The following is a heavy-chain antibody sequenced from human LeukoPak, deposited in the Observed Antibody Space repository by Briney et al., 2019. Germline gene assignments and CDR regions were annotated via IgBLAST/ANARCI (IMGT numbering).Heavy chain of an antibody. CDR1: GGSISSSSYY. V-gene: IGHV4-39*07. CDR3: ARERYSYAHYMDV. CDR2: INHSGST. J-gene: IGHJ6*03. Sequence: SETLSLTCTVSGGSISSSSYYWGWIRQPPGKGLEWIGEINHSGSTNYNPSLKSRVTISVDTSKNQFSLKLSSVTAADTAVYYCARERYSYAHYMDVWGKGTTVTVSS. D-gene: IGHD5-18*01.